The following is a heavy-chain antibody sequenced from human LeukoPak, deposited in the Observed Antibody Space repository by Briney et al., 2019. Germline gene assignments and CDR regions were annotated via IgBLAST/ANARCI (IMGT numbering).Heavy chain of an antibody. V-gene: IGHV1-18*01. CDR3: ASTLGYCSSTSCYRDYYYMDV. CDR2: ISAYNGNT. J-gene: IGHJ6*03. D-gene: IGHD2-2*02. Sequence: ASVKVSCKASGGTFSSYGISWVRQAPGQGLEWMGWISAYNGNTNYAQKLQGRVTMTTDTSTSTAYMELRSLRSDDTAVYYCASTLGYCSSTSCYRDYYYMDVWGKGTTVTVSS. CDR1: GGTFSSYG.